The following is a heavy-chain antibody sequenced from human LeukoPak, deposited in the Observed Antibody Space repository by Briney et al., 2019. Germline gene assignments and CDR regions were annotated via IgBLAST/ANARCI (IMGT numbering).Heavy chain of an antibody. CDR3: AREGAGYRSSWYHYFDY. CDR2: IYYSGST. D-gene: IGHD6-13*01. Sequence: PSETLSLTCTVSRGSISSYYWSWIRQPPGKGLEWIWYIYYSGSTNYNPSLKSRVTISVDTSKNPFSLKLSYVTAADTALHYCAREGAGYRSSWYHYFDYWGQGTLVTVSS. V-gene: IGHV4-59*01. CDR1: RGSISSYY. J-gene: IGHJ4*02.